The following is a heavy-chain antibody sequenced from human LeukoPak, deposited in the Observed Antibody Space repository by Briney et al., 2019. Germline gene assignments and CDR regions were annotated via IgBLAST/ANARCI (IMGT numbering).Heavy chain of an antibody. CDR1: GFTFVSYG. V-gene: IGHV3-48*01. CDR2: IDPSSDTI. J-gene: IGHJ6*04. CDR3: AELGITMIGGV. D-gene: IGHD3-10*02. Sequence: GGSLRLSCAASGFTFVSYGMNWVRQAPGKGLEWIAFIDPSSDTINYADSVKGRFTISRDNSKNTLYLQMNSLRAEDTAVYYCAELGITMIGGVWGKGTTVTISS.